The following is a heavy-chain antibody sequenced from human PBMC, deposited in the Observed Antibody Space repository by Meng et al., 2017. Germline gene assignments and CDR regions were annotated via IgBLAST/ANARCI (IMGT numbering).Heavy chain of an antibody. V-gene: IGHV4-4*02. J-gene: IGHJ4*02. CDR1: GGSISSSNW. D-gene: IGHD6-19*01. CDR3: ARDRGAVAGTNFDY. CDR2: IYHSGST. Sequence: QMQSPRAGPGMVKPSGTLSLTCAVSGGSISSSNWWSWVRQPPGKGLEWIGEIYHSGSTNYNPSLKSRVTISVDKSKNQFSLKLSSVTAADTAVYYCARDRGAVAGTNFDYWGQGTLVTVSS.